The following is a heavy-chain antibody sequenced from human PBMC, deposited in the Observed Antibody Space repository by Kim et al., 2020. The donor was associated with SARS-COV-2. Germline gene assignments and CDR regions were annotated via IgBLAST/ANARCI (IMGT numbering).Heavy chain of an antibody. CDR1: GGSINSGNYY. CDR2: TYYSGST. V-gene: IGHV4-31*03. CDR3: AGQWGIAAAGTKY. Sequence: SETLSLTCTVSGGSINSGNYYWSWIRQHPGKGLEWIGYTYYSGSTNYNPSLKSRVTISVDRSKNQFSLNLTSVTAADTAVYYCAGQWGIAAAGTKYWGQGTLVTVSS. J-gene: IGHJ4*02. D-gene: IGHD6-13*01.